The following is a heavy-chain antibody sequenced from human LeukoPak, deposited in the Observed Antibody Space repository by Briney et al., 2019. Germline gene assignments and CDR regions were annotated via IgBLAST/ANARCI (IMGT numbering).Heavy chain of an antibody. D-gene: IGHD1-26*01. J-gene: IGHJ4*02. CDR1: GFTFSSYG. CDR3: ARDSVGATNYFDY. Sequence: GGSLRLSCAASGFTFSSYGMSWVRQAPGKGLEWVSTISGDGDSTFLADSVKGRFTISRDNSKNTLYLQMNSLRAEDTAVYYCARDSVGATNYFDYWGQGTLVTVSS. V-gene: IGHV3-23*01. CDR2: ISGDGDST.